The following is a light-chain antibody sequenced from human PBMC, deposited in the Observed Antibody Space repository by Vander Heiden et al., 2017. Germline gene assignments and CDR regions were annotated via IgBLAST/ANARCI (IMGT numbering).Light chain of an antibody. CDR1: QNISNF. CDR3: QQTASTPLT. Sequence: DIQMTHSPSSLSLSLGDRVTITCRASQNISNFLNWYQQKPGKAPKLLIYAASSLQSGVPSRFSGSGSGTDFTLTISSLQPEDFATYYCQQTASTPLTFGGGTKVEIK. J-gene: IGKJ4*01. V-gene: IGKV1-39*01. CDR2: AAS.